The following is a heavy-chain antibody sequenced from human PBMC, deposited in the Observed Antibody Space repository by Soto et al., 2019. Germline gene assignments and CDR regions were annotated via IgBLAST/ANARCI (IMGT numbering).Heavy chain of an antibody. V-gene: IGHV1-69*01. J-gene: IGHJ6*02. CDR1: GGTFSSYA. Sequence: QVQLVQSGAEVKKPGSSVKVSCKASGGTFSSYAISWVRQAPGQGLEWMGGIIPIFGTANYAQKFQGRVTITADESTSTAYMELSSLRSEDTAVYYCARGVRAGQHYYHYYGMDVWGQGTTVTVSS. D-gene: IGHD3-3*01. CDR2: IIPIFGTA. CDR3: ARGVRAGQHYYHYYGMDV.